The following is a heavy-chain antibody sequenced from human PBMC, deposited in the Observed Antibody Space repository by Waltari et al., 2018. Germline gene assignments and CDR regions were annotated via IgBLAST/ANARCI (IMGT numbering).Heavy chain of an antibody. V-gene: IGHV1-69*05. CDR2: IIPIFGTA. CDR1: GGTFSSYA. J-gene: IGHJ4*02. CDR3: ARVSVSGVGDY. D-gene: IGHD3-16*01. Sequence: QVQLVQSGAEVKKPGSSVKASCKASGGTFSSYATSWVRQAPGQGLEWMGGIIPIFGTANYAQKFQGRVTITTDESTSTAYMELSSLRSEDTAVYYCARVSVSGVGDYWGQGTLVTVSS.